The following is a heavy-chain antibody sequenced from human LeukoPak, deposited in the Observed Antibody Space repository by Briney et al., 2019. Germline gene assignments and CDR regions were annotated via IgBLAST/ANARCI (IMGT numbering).Heavy chain of an antibody. J-gene: IGHJ5*02. CDR1: GYPFSNYC. CDR2: MNPHSGNT. V-gene: IGHV1-8*03. D-gene: IGHD4-11*01. CDR3: PGGLATVTTGGVDP. Sequence: ASVKVSCKPSGYPFSNYCINWVRQATGQGLEWMGWMNPHSGNTDYPQKHQGRVTITRNTSISQAYMELSSLSAEDTAVYYCPGGLATVTTGGVDPWGQGGLVTV.